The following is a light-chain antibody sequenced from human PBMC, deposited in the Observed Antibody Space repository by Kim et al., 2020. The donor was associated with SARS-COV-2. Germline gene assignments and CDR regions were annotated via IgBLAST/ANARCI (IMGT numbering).Light chain of an antibody. Sequence: SYELTQPPSVSVSPGQTASITCSGDKLGDKYACWYQQTPGQSPVLVIYQDSKRPSGIPERFSGSNSGNTATLTISGTQAMDEADYYCLSWDSSTAVFGGG. V-gene: IGLV3-1*01. CDR2: QDS. J-gene: IGLJ3*02. CDR1: KLGDKY. CDR3: LSWDSSTAV.